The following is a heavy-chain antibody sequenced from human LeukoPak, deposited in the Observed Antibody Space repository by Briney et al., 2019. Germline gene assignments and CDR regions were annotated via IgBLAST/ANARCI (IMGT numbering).Heavy chain of an antibody. Sequence: GASVKVSCRASGYTFTDYFMNWVRQAPGRGLEWMGWINPKSGGTVYAQKFQGRVTMTRDTSSSTAYMELSRLRFDDTVVYYCARGPRITIFGVVMANDAFDIWGQGTMVTVSS. J-gene: IGHJ3*02. CDR1: GYTFTDYF. D-gene: IGHD3-3*01. CDR2: INPKSGGT. CDR3: ARGPRITIFGVVMANDAFDI. V-gene: IGHV1-2*02.